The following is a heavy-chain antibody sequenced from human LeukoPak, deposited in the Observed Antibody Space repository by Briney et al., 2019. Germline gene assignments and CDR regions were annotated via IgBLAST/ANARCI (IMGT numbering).Heavy chain of an antibody. D-gene: IGHD3-22*01. CDR2: IGASGADT. CDR3: ARRPRDTSGYYLGAFHD. CDR1: GFTFTNYA. J-gene: IGHJ3*01. V-gene: IGHV3-23*01. Sequence: PSGGSLRLSCAASGFTFTNYAMTWVRQAPGKGLEWVSVIGASGADTYYSDSVKGRFTVSRDNSQNTLFLHMSSLRAEDTAVYFCARRPRDTSGYYLGAFHDWGQGTTVTVS.